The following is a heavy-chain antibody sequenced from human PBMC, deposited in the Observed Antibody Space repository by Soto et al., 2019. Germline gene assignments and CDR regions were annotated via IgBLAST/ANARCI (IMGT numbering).Heavy chain of an antibody. CDR2: IYQSGVT. V-gene: IGHV4-30-2*01. D-gene: IGHD6-19*01. CDR1: GDSYSITTYS. CDR3: AGMPYTSGLRFDP. J-gene: IGHJ5*02. Sequence: SETLSLTCNMSGDSYSITTYSWSWIRQPPGKALQWIGFIYQSGVTSYNPSLASRVSISLDRSNNQCSLKLKSVTAADTAVYFCAGMPYTSGLRFDPWGPGTLVTVSS.